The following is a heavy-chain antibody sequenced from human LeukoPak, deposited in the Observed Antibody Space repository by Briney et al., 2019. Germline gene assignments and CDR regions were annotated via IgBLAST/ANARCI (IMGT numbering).Heavy chain of an antibody. J-gene: IGHJ4*02. CDR2: INPSGGST. CDR3: ARAGKASAADQKKIFDY. Sequence: ASVKVSCKASGYTFTSYYMHWVRQAPGQGLEWIGIINPSGGSTSYAQKFQGRVTMTRDTSTSTVYMELSSLRSEDTAVYYCARAGKASAADQKKIFDYWGQGTLVTVSS. V-gene: IGHV1-46*01. CDR1: GYTFTSYY. D-gene: IGHD6-13*01.